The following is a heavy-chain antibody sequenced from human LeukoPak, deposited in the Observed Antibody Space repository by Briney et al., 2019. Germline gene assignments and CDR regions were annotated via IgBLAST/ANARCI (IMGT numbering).Heavy chain of an antibody. J-gene: IGHJ4*02. CDR3: ARGASGSYYLTPFDY. V-gene: IGHV1-69*04. D-gene: IGHD1-26*01. Sequence: SVKVSCKASGGTFSSYAISCVRQAPGQGLEWMGRIIPILGIANYAQKFQGRVTITADKSTSTAYMELSSLRSEDTAVYYCARGASGSYYLTPFDYWGQRALVTVSS. CDR2: IIPILGIA. CDR1: GGTFSSYA.